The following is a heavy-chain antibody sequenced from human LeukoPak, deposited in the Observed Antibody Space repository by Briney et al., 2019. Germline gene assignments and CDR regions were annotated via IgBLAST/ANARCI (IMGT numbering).Heavy chain of an antibody. Sequence: GRSLRLSCAASGFTLSSYGMHWVRQAPGKGLEWVAGISYDGSNKYYADSVQGPFTISRDNSKNTLYLQMNSLRAEDTAVYYCAKGERDRLAYWGQGTLVTVSS. D-gene: IGHD5-24*01. V-gene: IGHV3-30*18. CDR3: AKGERDRLAY. CDR2: ISYDGSNK. CDR1: GFTLSSYG. J-gene: IGHJ4*02.